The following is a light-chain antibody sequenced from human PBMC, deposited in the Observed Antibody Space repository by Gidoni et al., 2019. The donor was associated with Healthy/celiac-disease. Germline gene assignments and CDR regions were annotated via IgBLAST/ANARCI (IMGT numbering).Light chain of an antibody. CDR1: QGISSY. CDR2: AAS. Sequence: DIQLTQSPSFLSASVGDRAPITCLASQGISSYLAWCQQNPGKDPKLLIYAASTAQSGVPPRFSGSGSGTEFTLTTSSLQPEDFASYNCQQLNRYPSYTFGQGTKLEIK. J-gene: IGKJ2*01. V-gene: IGKV1-9*01. CDR3: QQLNRYPSYT.